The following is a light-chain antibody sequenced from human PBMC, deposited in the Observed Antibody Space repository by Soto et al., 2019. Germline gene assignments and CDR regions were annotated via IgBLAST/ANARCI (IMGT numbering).Light chain of an antibody. V-gene: IGKV1-9*01. J-gene: IGKJ4*01. CDR2: TAS. Sequence: DIQLSQSPSFLSASVGDRVTITCRASQGISGYLAWYKQKPGKAPKLLIYTASTLQSGVPSRFSGSGSGTEFTLTISSLQPEDFATYYCQQLNSYPLTFGGGTKVEIK. CDR1: QGISGY. CDR3: QQLNSYPLT.